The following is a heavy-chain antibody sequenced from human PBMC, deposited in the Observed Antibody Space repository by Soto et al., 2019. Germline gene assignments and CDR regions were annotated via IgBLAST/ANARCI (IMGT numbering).Heavy chain of an antibody. CDR3: ARDVKQWLVVGYYYGMDV. Sequence: GGSLRLSCAASGFTFSSYGMHWVRQAPGKGLEWVAVIWYDGSNKYYADSVKGRFTISRDNSKNTLYLQMNSLRAEDTAVYYCARDVKQWLVVGYYYGMDVWGQGTTVTVSS. V-gene: IGHV3-33*01. CDR1: GFTFSSYG. CDR2: IWYDGSNK. D-gene: IGHD6-19*01. J-gene: IGHJ6*02.